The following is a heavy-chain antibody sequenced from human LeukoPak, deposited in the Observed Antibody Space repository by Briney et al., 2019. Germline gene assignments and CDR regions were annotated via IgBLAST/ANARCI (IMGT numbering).Heavy chain of an antibody. D-gene: IGHD3-16*01. CDR2: ISGSGGST. CDR3: AKGYYDYVWGSYYFDY. V-gene: IGHV3-23*01. Sequence: GGSLSLSCAASGFTFSSYAMSWVRQAPGKGLEWVSAISGSGGSTYYADSVKGRFTISRDNSRDTLYLQMNSLRAEDTAVYCCAKGYYDYVWGSYYFDYWGQGTLVTVSS. CDR1: GFTFSSYA. J-gene: IGHJ4*02.